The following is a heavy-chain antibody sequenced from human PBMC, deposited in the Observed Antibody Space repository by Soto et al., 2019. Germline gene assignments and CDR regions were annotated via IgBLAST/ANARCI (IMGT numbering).Heavy chain of an antibody. CDR2: ISAYNGNT. Sequence: QVQLVQSGAEVKKPGASVKVYCKASGYTFTSYGISWVRQAPGQGLEWMGWISAYNGNTNYAQKLQGRVTMTTDTSTSTAYMELRSLRSDDTAVYYCARVDVDADYYGSGIDYWGQGTLVTVSS. CDR1: GYTFTSYG. D-gene: IGHD3-10*01. CDR3: ARVDVDADYYGSGIDY. J-gene: IGHJ4*02. V-gene: IGHV1-18*01.